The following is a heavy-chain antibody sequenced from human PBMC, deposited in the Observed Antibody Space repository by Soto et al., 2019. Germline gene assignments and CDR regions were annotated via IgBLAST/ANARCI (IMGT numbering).Heavy chain of an antibody. J-gene: IGHJ4*02. V-gene: IGHV3-48*01. Sequence: PGGSLRLSCGASGFTFSTYSMNWVRQAPGKGLEWVSYISSSSSTIFYTDSVKGRFTVSRDNAKNSLYLQMNSLRAEDTAVYYWARPTYYYDSGGPRPYGGRGTGVTVSS. CDR2: ISSSSSTI. D-gene: IGHD3-22*01. CDR3: ARPTYYYDSGGPRPY. CDR1: GFTFSTYS.